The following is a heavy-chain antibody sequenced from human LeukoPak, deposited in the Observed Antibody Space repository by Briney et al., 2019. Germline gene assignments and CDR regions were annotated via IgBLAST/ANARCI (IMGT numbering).Heavy chain of an antibody. V-gene: IGHV1-18*01. Sequence: GASVKVSCKTSGYSFTSYGVTWVRQAPGQGLEWMGWIGGYTGHTNYVQKFQGRVTMTTDTSTSTAYMELRSLTSDDTAVYYCARDGSCSGSCAMDGWFDPWGQGTLVTVSS. CDR1: GYSFTSYG. J-gene: IGHJ5*02. CDR3: ARDGSCSGSCAMDGWFDP. CDR2: IGGYTGHT. D-gene: IGHD2-15*01.